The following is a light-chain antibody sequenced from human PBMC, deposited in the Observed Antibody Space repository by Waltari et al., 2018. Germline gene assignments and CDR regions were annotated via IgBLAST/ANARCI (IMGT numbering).Light chain of an antibody. CDR2: DVS. CDR1: SSDVGGYNY. Sequence: QSALTQPASVSGSPGQSITISCTGTSSDVGGYNYVSWYQQHTGKAPKLMIYDVSKLPSLVSTRFSCSKSVNTSSLTISVLHAEDETDYYCSSYTSSSTYVFGTGTKVTVL. CDR3: SSYTSSSTYV. V-gene: IGLV2-14*01. J-gene: IGLJ1*01.